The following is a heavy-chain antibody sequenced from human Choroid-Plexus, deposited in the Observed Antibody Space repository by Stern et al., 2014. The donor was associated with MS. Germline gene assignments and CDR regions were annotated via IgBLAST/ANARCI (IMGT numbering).Heavy chain of an antibody. Sequence: EVHLVESGGGLVQPGGSLRLSCEASGFSFSTYAMSWVRQTPGKGLQWVSVISGGGGPTYYADSVKGRFTISRDNSKNTLYLQMDSLRADDTAVYYCAKWPHHIAVAGTRYFQHWGQGTLVTVSS. D-gene: IGHD6-19*01. CDR1: GFSFSTYA. CDR2: ISGGGGPT. CDR3: AKWPHHIAVAGTRYFQH. V-gene: IGHV3-23*04. J-gene: IGHJ1*01.